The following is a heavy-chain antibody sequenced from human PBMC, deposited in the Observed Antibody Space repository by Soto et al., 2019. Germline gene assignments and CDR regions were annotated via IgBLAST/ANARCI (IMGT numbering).Heavy chain of an antibody. D-gene: IGHD4-17*01. CDR3: VRVYGEIDY. CDR2: MNPKSGNT. CDR1: GYTFTNYD. V-gene: IGHV1-8*01. J-gene: IGHJ4*02. Sequence: QVQLVQSGAEVKKPGASVKVSCKASGYTFTNYDINWVRQATGQGLEWMGWMNPKSGNTGYAQQFHGRVTMTRSTSINPAYMELSSLRSEDTAVYYCVRVYGEIDYWGQGTLVTVSS.